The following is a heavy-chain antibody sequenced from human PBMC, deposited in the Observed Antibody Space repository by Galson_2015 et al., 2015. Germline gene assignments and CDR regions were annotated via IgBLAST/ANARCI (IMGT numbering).Heavy chain of an antibody. D-gene: IGHD3-22*01. Sequence: DTRYSPSFQGQVTISVDKSISTAYLQWSSLKASDTAMYYCARRGTYYYDSSGNNWYFDLWGRGTLVTVSS. V-gene: IGHV5-51*01. CDR3: ARRGTYYYDSSGNNWYFDL. CDR2: DT. J-gene: IGHJ2*01.